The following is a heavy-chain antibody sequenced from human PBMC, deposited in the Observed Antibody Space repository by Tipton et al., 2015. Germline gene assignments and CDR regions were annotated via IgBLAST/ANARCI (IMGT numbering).Heavy chain of an antibody. CDR3: ARFRYYGSGTERGYFHGLDV. CDR2: IDFRGST. Sequence: TLSLTCTVSGGSIDSYYWSWIRQPPGMRLEWIGYIDFRGSTEYNPSVKSRVSISVDTSKSQFFLKLNSVTAADTAVYYCARFRYYGSGTERGYFHGLDVWGQGTTVTVSS. CDR1: GGSIDSYY. V-gene: IGHV4-59*01. J-gene: IGHJ6*02. D-gene: IGHD3-10*01.